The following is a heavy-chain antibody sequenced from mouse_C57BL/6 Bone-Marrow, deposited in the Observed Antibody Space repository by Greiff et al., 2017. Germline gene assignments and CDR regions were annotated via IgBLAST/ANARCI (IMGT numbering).Heavy chain of an antibody. V-gene: IGHV1-50*01. Sequence: QVQLQQPGAELVKPGASVKLSCKASGYTFTSYWMQWVKQRPGQGLEWIGEIDPSDSYTNYNQKFKGKATLTVDTSSSTAYMQLSSLTSEDSAVYYCARVGDYSNYVGSYAMDYWGQGTSVTVSS. D-gene: IGHD2-5*01. J-gene: IGHJ4*01. CDR3: ARVGDYSNYVGSYAMDY. CDR2: IDPSDSYT. CDR1: GYTFTSYW.